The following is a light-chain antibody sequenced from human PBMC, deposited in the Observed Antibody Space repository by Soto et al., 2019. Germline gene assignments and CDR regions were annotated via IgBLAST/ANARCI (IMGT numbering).Light chain of an antibody. CDR2: GAS. Sequence: EIVMTQSPATLSVSPGERATLHCMASQSVSSNLGWYQHKPGQAPRLLIYGASTRATGIPSRFSGSGSATEFTLTISSLQPDDSATYYCQRDNGTFGQGTRLEIK. V-gene: IGKV3-15*01. CDR1: QSVSSN. J-gene: IGKJ5*01. CDR3: QRDNGT.